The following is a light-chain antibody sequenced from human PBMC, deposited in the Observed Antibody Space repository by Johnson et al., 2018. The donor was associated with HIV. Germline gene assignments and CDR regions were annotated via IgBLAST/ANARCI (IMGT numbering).Light chain of an antibody. Sequence: QSALTQPPSVSAAPGQKVTISCSGSSSNIGNNYVSWYQQLPGTAPKLLIYENNKRPLGIPDRFSGSKSGTSATLGITGLQTGDEAEFYCGTWDTSLSAFVFGTGTKVTV. CDR1: SSNIGNNY. CDR2: ENN. V-gene: IGLV1-51*02. CDR3: GTWDTSLSAFV. J-gene: IGLJ1*01.